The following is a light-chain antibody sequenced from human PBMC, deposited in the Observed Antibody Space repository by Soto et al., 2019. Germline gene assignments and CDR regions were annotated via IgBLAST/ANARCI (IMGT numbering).Light chain of an antibody. J-gene: IGKJ4*01. CDR2: AAS. Sequence: DIQMTQSPSSVSASVGDRVTITCRASQGISSYLAWYQQKPGKAPNLLIYAASSLHSGVPSRFGGSGSGTDFTLTISSLQPEDFATYYCQQANSFRLTFGGGTKVEIK. V-gene: IGKV1-12*01. CDR1: QGISSY. CDR3: QQANSFRLT.